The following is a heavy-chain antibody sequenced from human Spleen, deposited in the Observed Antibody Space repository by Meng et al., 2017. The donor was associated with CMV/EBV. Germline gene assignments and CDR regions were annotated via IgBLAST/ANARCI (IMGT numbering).Heavy chain of an antibody. CDR3: AREDEDYYPSGTYDH. V-gene: IGHV3-69-1*01. Sequence: GGSLRLSCAASGFTFSDYYMSWIRQAPGKGLEWVSSISSGNYIYYADSVKGRFTISRDNAKNSLYLQMNSLRAEDTAVYYCAREDEDYYPSGTYDHWGQGTLVTVSS. D-gene: IGHD3-10*01. J-gene: IGHJ4*02. CDR2: ISSGNYI. CDR1: GFTFSDYY.